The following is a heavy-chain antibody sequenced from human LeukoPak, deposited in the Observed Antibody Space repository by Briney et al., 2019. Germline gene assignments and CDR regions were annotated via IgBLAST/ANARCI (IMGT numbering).Heavy chain of an antibody. CDR3: TTNIALY. CDR2: IKSKTDGGTT. Sequence: PGGSLRLSCAASGFTFSSYSMNWVRQAPGKGLEWVGHIKSKTDGGTTDYAAPVKGRFTISRDDSKNTLYLQMNSLKTEDTAVYYCTTNIALYWGQGTLITVSS. V-gene: IGHV3-15*01. J-gene: IGHJ4*02. CDR1: GFTFSSYS. D-gene: IGHD5-12*01.